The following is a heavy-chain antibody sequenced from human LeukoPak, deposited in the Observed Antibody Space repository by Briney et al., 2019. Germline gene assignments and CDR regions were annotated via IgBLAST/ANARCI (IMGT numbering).Heavy chain of an antibody. J-gene: IGHJ4*02. V-gene: IGHV4-59*01. CDR3: ARYLDYRDLYYFDY. D-gene: IGHD4-17*01. CDR2: IYYSGST. Sequence: SETLSLTCTVSGGSISSYYWSWIRQPPGKGLEWIGYIYYSGSTNYNPSLKSRVTISVDTSKNQFSLKLSSVTAADTAVYYCARYLDYRDLYYFDYWRQGTLVTVSS. CDR1: GGSISSYY.